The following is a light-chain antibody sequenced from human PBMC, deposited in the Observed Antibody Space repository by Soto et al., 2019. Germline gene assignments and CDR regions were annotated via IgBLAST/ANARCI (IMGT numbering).Light chain of an antibody. Sequence: EIVLTQSPGTLSLSPGERATLSCRASQSVSSSYLAWYQQKPGQAPRLLIYGASSRDTGIPHSFSGSGSGTDFTLIISRREPEDFAVYYCQQYCSSSRTFGQGTKVEIK. V-gene: IGKV3-20*01. CDR1: QSVSSSY. CDR3: QQYCSSSRT. CDR2: GAS. J-gene: IGKJ1*01.